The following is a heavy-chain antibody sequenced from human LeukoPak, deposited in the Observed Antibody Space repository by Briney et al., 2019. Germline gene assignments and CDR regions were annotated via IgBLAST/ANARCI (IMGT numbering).Heavy chain of an antibody. CDR1: GYTFTGYY. J-gene: IGHJ5*02. V-gene: IGHV1-2*02. D-gene: IGHD3-9*01. Sequence: ASVKVSCKASGYTFTGYYMHWVRQAPGQGLEWMGWINPNSGGTNYAQKLQGRVTMTTDTSTSTAYMELRSLRSDDTAVYYCARDNDILTGSNWFDPWGQGTLVTVSS. CDR2: INPNSGGT. CDR3: ARDNDILTGSNWFDP.